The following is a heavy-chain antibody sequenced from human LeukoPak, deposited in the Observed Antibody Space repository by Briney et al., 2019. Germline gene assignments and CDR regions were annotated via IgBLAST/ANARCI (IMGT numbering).Heavy chain of an antibody. CDR1: GGSISSGDYY. CDR3: ARQGVGATMYYFDY. V-gene: IGHV4-30-4*01. J-gene: IGHJ4*02. D-gene: IGHD1-26*01. CDR2: IYYSGST. Sequence: PSQTLSLTCTVSGGSISSGDYYWSWIRQPPGKGLEWIGYIYYSGSTYYNPSLKSRVTISVDTSKNQFSLKLSSVTAADTAVYYCARQGVGATMYYFDYWGQGTLVTVSS.